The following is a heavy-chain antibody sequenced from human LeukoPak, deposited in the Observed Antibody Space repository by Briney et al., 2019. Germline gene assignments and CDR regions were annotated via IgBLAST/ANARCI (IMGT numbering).Heavy chain of an antibody. D-gene: IGHD3-22*01. V-gene: IGHV1-46*01. CDR2: INPSGGST. J-gene: IGHJ4*02. CDR3: ARGYDSTGYRIDY. Sequence: GASVKVSCKASGYTFTGYYIHWVRQAPGQGLEWMGIINPSGGSTNYAQKFQGRVTMTRDTSTSTVYMDLGSLISDDTAVYYCARGYDSTGYRIDYWGQGTLVTVSS. CDR1: GYTFTGYY.